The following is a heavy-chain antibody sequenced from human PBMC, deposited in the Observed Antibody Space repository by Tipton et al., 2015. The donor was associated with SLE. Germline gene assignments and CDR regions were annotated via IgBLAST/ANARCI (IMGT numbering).Heavy chain of an antibody. CDR1: GGSISDSSHY. Sequence: TLSLTCTVSGGSISDSSHYWVWIRQSPGKGLEWVGSIYHDWSTCYNVALNSRATISRDASKNQFSPSLRSVTAADTAVYFCARGGVGGYDYFDYWGQGTLVTVSS. CDR2: IYHDWST. CDR3: ARGGVGGYDYFDY. D-gene: IGHD5-12*01. V-gene: IGHV4-39*07. J-gene: IGHJ4*02.